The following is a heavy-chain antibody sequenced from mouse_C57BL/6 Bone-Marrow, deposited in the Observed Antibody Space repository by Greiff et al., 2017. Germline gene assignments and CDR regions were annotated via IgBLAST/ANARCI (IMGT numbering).Heavy chain of an antibody. V-gene: IGHV14-3*01. CDR3: GYSGYFDY. Sequence: VQLQPSVAELVRPGASVKLSCTASGFTIRNTYMHWVKQRPGQGLEWSGRIDPANGNTKYAPKFQGKATITADTSSNTAYMQLSSLTSEDTAIDYCGYSGYFDYWGQGTTLTVSS. CDR1: GFTIRNTY. J-gene: IGHJ2*01. CDR2: IDPANGNT. D-gene: IGHD6-1*01.